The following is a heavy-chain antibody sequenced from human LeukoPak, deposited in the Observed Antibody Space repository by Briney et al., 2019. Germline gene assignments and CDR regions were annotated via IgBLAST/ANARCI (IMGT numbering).Heavy chain of an antibody. CDR3: ARGNSNGFDI. V-gene: IGHV3-30*02. Sequence: PGGSLRLSCAASGFTFSNYGVDWVRQAPGKGREWVAFIRYDGTAQYYADSVKGRFSISRDNSKNTLYLQVNSVRAEDTAVYYCARGNSNGFDIWGQGTMVTVSS. D-gene: IGHD1-7*01. J-gene: IGHJ3*02. CDR1: GFTFSNYG. CDR2: IRYDGTAQ.